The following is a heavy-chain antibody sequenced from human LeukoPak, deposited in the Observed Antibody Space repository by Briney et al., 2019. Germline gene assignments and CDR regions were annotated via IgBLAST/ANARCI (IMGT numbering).Heavy chain of an antibody. CDR1: GYTFTGYY. Sequence: ASVKVSCKASGYTFTGYYMHWVRQAPGQGLEWMGWISAYNGNTNYAQKLQGRVTMTTDTSTSTAYMELRSLRSDDTAVYYCARVTELRYFDWLSLMDVWGQGTTVTVSS. D-gene: IGHD3-9*01. J-gene: IGHJ6*02. V-gene: IGHV1-18*04. CDR2: ISAYNGNT. CDR3: ARVTELRYFDWLSLMDV.